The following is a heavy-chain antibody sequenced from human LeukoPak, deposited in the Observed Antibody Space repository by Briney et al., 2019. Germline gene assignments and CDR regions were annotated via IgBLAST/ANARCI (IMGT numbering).Heavy chain of an antibody. D-gene: IGHD2/OR15-2a*01. J-gene: IGHJ5*02. V-gene: IGHV3-30-3*01. Sequence: GGSLRLSCAASGFTFSSYAMSWVRQAPGKGLEWVAVISYDGSNKYYADSVKGRFTISRDNSKNTLYLQMNSLRAEDTAVYYCARKIEPGWFDPWGQGTLVTVSS. CDR1: GFTFSSYA. CDR2: ISYDGSNK. CDR3: ARKIEPGWFDP.